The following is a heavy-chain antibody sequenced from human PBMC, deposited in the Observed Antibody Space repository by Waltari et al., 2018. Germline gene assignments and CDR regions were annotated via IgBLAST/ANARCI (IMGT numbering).Heavy chain of an antibody. J-gene: IGHJ4*02. V-gene: IGHV3-15*01. Sequence: EVQLVASGGGLVMPGGSLRLSCAASGFTFRHTWMSWVRQAPGKGLEWVGRIKSRSAGGTTDYTSPVKGRFTISRDDSQNTLHLQMNSLKTEDTAVYYCTTDRFDWGQGILVTVSS. CDR2: IKSRSAGGTT. D-gene: IGHD3-16*01. CDR3: TTDRFD. CDR1: GFTFRHTW.